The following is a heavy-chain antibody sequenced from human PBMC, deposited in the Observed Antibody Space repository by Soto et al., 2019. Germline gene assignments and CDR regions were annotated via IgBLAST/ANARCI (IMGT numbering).Heavy chain of an antibody. V-gene: IGHV1-18*01. CDR3: ARVGVLRYFDTKAYGMDV. Sequence: ASVKVSCKASGYTFTSYGISWVRQAPGQGLEWMGWISAYNGNTNYAQKLQGRVTMTTDTSTSTAYMELRGLRSDDTAVYYCARVGVLRYFDTKAYGMDVWGQGTTVTVSS. D-gene: IGHD3-9*01. CDR1: GYTFTSYG. CDR2: ISAYNGNT. J-gene: IGHJ6*02.